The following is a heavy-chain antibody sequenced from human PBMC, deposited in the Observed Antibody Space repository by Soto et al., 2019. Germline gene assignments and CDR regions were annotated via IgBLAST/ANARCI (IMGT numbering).Heavy chain of an antibody. Sequence: QVQLVQSGAEVKKPGASVKVSCKASGYTFTSYYMHWVRQAPGQGLEWMGIINPSGGSTSYAQKCQGRVTMTRDTSTSTVYMELSSLRSEDTAVYYCASRIAAAGTVDYYYGMDVWGQGTTVTVSS. CDR2: INPSGGST. J-gene: IGHJ6*02. CDR3: ASRIAAAGTVDYYYGMDV. CDR1: GYTFTSYY. V-gene: IGHV1-46*01. D-gene: IGHD6-13*01.